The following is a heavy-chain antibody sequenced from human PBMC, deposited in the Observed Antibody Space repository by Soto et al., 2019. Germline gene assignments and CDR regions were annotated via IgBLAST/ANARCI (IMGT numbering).Heavy chain of an antibody. CDR1: GGSFSGYY. D-gene: IGHD3-9*01. V-gene: IGHV4-34*01. CDR3: ARAYTIWGAIDY. Sequence: SETLSLTCAVYGGSFSGYYWSWIRQPPGKGLEWIGEINHSGSTNYNPSLKSRVTISVDTSKNQFSLKLSSVTAADTAVYYCARAYTIWGAIDYWGQGTLVTVSS. J-gene: IGHJ4*02. CDR2: INHSGST.